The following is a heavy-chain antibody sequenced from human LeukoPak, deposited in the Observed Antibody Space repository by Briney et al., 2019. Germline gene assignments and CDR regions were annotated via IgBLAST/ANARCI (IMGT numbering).Heavy chain of an antibody. CDR1: GFTFGRSW. CDR3: ARSWSSGYYFDF. D-gene: IGHD3-22*01. J-gene: IGHJ4*02. V-gene: IGHV3-7*01. CDR2: INQDGSDK. Sequence: GGSLRLSCAASGFTFGRSWMSWVRKVPGRGLEWLANINQDGSDKTILDSVKGRFTISRDNAKDSLYLQMNSLRAEDTAVYYCARSWSSGYYFDFWGQGTLVTVSS.